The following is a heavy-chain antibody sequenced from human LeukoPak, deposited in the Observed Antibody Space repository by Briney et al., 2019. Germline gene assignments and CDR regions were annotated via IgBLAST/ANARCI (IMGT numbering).Heavy chain of an antibody. Sequence: SETLSLTCAVYGGSFSGYYWSWIRQPPGKGLEWIGEINHSGSTNYNPSLTSRVTISVDPSKNQFSLKLISVTAADTAVYYCARHVQYYDILTGYYDAFDIWGQGTMVTVSS. CDR1: GGSFSGYY. CDR3: ARHVQYYDILTGYYDAFDI. CDR2: INHSGST. V-gene: IGHV4-34*01. D-gene: IGHD3-9*01. J-gene: IGHJ3*02.